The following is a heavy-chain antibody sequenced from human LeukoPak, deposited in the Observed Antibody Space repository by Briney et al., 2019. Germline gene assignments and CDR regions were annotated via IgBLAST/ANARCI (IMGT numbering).Heavy chain of an antibody. CDR1: GGSMAISSYY. V-gene: IGHV4-39*01. CDR2: IYYRGFT. CDR3: ARYDYGDFVFGFDS. Sequence: SETLSLTCTVSGGSMAISSYYWGWIRQPPGKDLEWIATIYYRGFTYCNPSLRSRVTISIDTSKNQFSLKMTSVIVADTAVYYCARYDYGDFVFGFDSWGRGTLVTVSS. J-gene: IGHJ4*02. D-gene: IGHD4-17*01.